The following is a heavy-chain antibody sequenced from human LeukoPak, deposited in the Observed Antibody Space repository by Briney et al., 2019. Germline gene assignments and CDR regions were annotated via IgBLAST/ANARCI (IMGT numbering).Heavy chain of an antibody. J-gene: IGHJ4*02. CDR1: GYTFTSYY. CDR2: FDPEDGET. V-gene: IGHV1-24*01. Sequence: ASVKVSCKASGYTFTSYYMHWVRQAPGKGLEWMGGFDPEDGETIYAQKFQGRVTMTEDTSTDTAYMELSSLRSEDTAVYYCATQARFIAAAGIDYWGQGTLVTVSS. D-gene: IGHD6-13*01. CDR3: ATQARFIAAAGIDY.